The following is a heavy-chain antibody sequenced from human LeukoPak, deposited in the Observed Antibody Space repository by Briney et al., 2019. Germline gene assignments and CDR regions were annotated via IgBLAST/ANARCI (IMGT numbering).Heavy chain of an antibody. D-gene: IGHD3-22*01. CDR3: ARAGLYYDSSGRDWYFDL. V-gene: IGHV1-18*01. J-gene: IGHJ2*01. Sequence: ASVKVSCKASGYTFTSYGISWVRQAPGQGLEWMGWISAYNGNTNYAQKLQGRVTMTTDTSTSTAYMELRSLRSDDTAVYYCARAGLYYDSSGRDWYFDLWGRGTLVTVSS. CDR2: ISAYNGNT. CDR1: GYTFTSYG.